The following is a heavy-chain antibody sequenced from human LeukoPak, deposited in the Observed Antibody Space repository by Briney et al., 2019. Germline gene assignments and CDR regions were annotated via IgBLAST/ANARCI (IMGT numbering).Heavy chain of an antibody. J-gene: IGHJ6*03. CDR2: ISSSSSFI. V-gene: IGHV3-21*01. CDR3: GRDEYSSGYYYMDV. CDR1: GFNFTTYN. D-gene: IGHD6-19*01. Sequence: GGSLRLSCAASGFNFTTYNMNWVRQAPGKGLEWVSSISSSSSFIYYADSVKGRFTISRDNAKNSLYLQMDSLRADDTAVYHCGRDEYSSGYYYMDVWGKGTTVTISS.